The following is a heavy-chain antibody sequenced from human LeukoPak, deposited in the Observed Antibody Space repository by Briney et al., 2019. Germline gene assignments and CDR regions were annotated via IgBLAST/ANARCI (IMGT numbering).Heavy chain of an antibody. D-gene: IGHD2-21*02. Sequence: PGGSLRLSCAASGFTFSSYAMSWVRQAPGKGLEWVSAISGSGGSTYYADSVKGRFTISRDNSKNTLYLQIDSLTTDGTAIYYCARRTITAGGDCLDYWGQGTLITVSS. CDR2: ISGSGGST. CDR3: ARRTITAGGDCLDY. J-gene: IGHJ4*02. CDR1: GFTFSSYA. V-gene: IGHV3-23*01.